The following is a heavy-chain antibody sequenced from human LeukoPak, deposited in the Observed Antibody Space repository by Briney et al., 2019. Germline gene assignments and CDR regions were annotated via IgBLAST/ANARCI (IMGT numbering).Heavy chain of an antibody. Sequence: PSETLSLTCTVSGGSISGYYWSWIRQPPGKGLEWIGSIYYSGATNYNPSLRSRVAISVDTSKNQFSLKLSSVTAADTAVYYCARGTTSRIFDYWGQGTLVTVSS. D-gene: IGHD4-17*01. CDR2: IYYSGAT. CDR1: GGSISGYY. V-gene: IGHV4-59*12. J-gene: IGHJ4*02. CDR3: ARGTTSRIFDY.